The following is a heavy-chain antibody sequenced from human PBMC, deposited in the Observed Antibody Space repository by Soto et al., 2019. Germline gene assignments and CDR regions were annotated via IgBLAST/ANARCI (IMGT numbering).Heavy chain of an antibody. J-gene: IGHJ5*02. CDR2: INPNSGGT. V-gene: IGHV1-2*04. D-gene: IGHD1-26*01. CDR1: GYTFTGYY. Sequence: GXSVKVSCKASGYTFTGYYMHWVRQAPGQGLEWMGWINPNSGGTNYAQKFQGWVTMTRDTSISTAYMELSRLRSDDTAVYYCASSFTYSTNWFDTWGQGTLVTVSS. CDR3: ASSFTYSTNWFDT.